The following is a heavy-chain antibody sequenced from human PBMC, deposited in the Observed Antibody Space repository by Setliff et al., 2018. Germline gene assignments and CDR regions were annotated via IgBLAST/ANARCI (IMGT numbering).Heavy chain of an antibody. V-gene: IGHV4-61*02. Sequence: SETLSLTCAVSGGSISSGSYYWSWIRQPAGKGLEWVGRLHTSGSTNYNPSLKSRVTISVDTSKNQFSLKVTSVTAADTAVYFCARDNTIVGATDYWGQGTLVTV. D-gene: IGHD1-26*01. CDR1: GGSISSGSYY. J-gene: IGHJ4*02. CDR2: LHTSGST. CDR3: ARDNTIVGATDY.